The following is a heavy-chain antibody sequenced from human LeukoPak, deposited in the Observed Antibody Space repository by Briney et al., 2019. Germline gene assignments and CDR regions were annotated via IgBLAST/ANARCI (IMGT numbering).Heavy chain of an antibody. CDR2: INPNSGGT. J-gene: IGHJ4*02. D-gene: IGHD1-26*01. V-gene: IGHV1-2*02. CDR3: ARGGYSGTEKPNDY. CDR1: EYPFTGYY. Sequence: VKVSCKASEYPFTGYYMHWVRQAPGQGLEWMGWINPNSGGTNYAQKLQGRVTMTRDTSITTAYMELSRLKSDDTAVYYCARGGYSGTEKPNDYWGQGTLVTVSS.